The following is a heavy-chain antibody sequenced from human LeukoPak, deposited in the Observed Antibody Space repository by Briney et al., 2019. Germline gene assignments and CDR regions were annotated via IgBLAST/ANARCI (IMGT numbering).Heavy chain of an antibody. Sequence: GGSLRLSCAVSGFTFSDHYMDWVRQAPGKGLEWVGRTRNKANSYTTEYAASVKGRFTISRDDSKNSLYLQMNSLKTDDTAVYYCARGRNDYSNYYSYGYHAGFDYWGQGTLVTVSS. V-gene: IGHV3-72*01. CDR1: GFTFSDHY. CDR3: ARGRNDYSNYYSYGYHAGFDY. CDR2: TRNKANSYTT. J-gene: IGHJ4*02. D-gene: IGHD4-11*01.